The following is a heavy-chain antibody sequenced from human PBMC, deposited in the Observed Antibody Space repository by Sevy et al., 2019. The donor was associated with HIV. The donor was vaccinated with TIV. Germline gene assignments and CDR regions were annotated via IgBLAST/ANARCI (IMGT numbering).Heavy chain of an antibody. J-gene: IGHJ4*02. V-gene: IGHV3-30-3*01. CDR3: ARERDSYMVN. Sequence: GGSLRLSCAASGFTFSSYAMHWVRQAPGKGLEWVAVISYDGSNKYYADSVKGRFTISRDNSKNTLYLQMNSLRAEDTAVYYCARERDSYMVNWGQGTLVTVSS. CDR1: GFTFSSYA. CDR2: ISYDGSNK. D-gene: IGHD1-26*01.